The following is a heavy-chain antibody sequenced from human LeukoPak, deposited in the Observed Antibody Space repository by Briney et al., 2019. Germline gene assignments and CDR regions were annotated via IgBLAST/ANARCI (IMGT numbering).Heavy chain of an antibody. J-gene: IGHJ4*02. Sequence: PGGSLRLSCAASGFTFSSYWTSWVRQAPGKGLEWVANIKQDGSEKYYVDSVKGRFTISRDNAKNSLYLQMNSLRAEDTAVYYCARGYDFWSGYYLYWGQGTLVTVSS. D-gene: IGHD3-3*01. CDR2: IKQDGSEK. CDR3: ARGYDFWSGYYLY. CDR1: GFTFSSYW. V-gene: IGHV3-7*04.